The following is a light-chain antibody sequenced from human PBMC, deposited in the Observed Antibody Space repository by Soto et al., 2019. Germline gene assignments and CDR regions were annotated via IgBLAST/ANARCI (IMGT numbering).Light chain of an antibody. J-gene: IGLJ2*01. V-gene: IGLV3-25*03. Sequence: SYELTQPPSVSVSPGQTARITCSGDALPKQYAYWYQQKPGQAPVPVIYKDSERPSGIPERFSGSSSGTTVTLTISGVQAEDEADYYCQSADSSGTYSVVFGGGTQLTVL. CDR1: ALPKQY. CDR3: QSADSSGTYSVV. CDR2: KDS.